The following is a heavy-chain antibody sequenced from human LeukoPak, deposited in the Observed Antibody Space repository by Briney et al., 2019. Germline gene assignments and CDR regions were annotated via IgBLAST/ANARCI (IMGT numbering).Heavy chain of an antibody. V-gene: IGHV3-23*01. CDR2: ISGSGGST. J-gene: IGHJ4*02. Sequence: PGGSLRLSCAVSGITLSNYGMSWLRQAPGKGLEWVAGISGSGGSTNYADSVKGRFTISRDSPKNILFLQMNGLRAEDTAVYFCAKRGVVIRVILVGFHKEAYYFDSWGQGALVTVSS. D-gene: IGHD3-10*01. CDR3: AKRGVVIRVILVGFHKEAYYFDS. CDR1: GITLSNYG.